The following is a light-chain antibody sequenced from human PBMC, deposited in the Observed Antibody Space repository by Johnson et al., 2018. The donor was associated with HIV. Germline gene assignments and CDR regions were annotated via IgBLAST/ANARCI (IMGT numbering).Light chain of an antibody. V-gene: IGLV1-51*01. J-gene: IGLJ1*01. Sequence: QSVLTQPPSVSAAPGQKVTISCSGSSSNIGRNYVSWYQQLPGTAPKLLIFDNNKRPSGIPDRFSGSKSGTSATLGITGLQTGDEADDYCGTWDSSLSAYVFGTGTKVTAL. CDR2: DNN. CDR3: GTWDSSLSAYV. CDR1: SSNIGRNY.